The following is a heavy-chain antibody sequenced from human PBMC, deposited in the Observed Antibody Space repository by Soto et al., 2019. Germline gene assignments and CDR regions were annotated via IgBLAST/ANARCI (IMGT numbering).Heavy chain of an antibody. J-gene: IGHJ5*02. Sequence: QVHLQESGPGLVKPSETLSLTCTVSGDSVDSGVYYWSWIRQPPGKGLEWIGHIYYTGSAHYDPSLKSRLTMSIDTSKNQFSLTMTSVSAADTAMYYCARGLAAAGWLDPWGQGHRVTASS. CDR1: GDSVDSGVYY. V-gene: IGHV4-61*08. D-gene: IGHD6-13*01. CDR2: IYYTGSA. CDR3: ARGLAAAGWLDP.